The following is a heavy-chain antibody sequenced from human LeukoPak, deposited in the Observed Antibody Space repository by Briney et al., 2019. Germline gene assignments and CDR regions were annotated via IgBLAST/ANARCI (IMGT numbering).Heavy chain of an antibody. J-gene: IGHJ3*02. CDR2: IYYSGST. D-gene: IGHD3-10*01. Sequence: SETLSLTCTVSGGSISSYYWSWIRQPPGKGLEWIGYIYYSGSTNYNPSLESRVTISVDTSKNQFSLKLSSVTAADTAVYYCARDRRWMVRDHGAVDIWGQGTMVTVSS. CDR3: ARDRRWMVRDHGAVDI. V-gene: IGHV4-59*01. CDR1: GGSISSYY.